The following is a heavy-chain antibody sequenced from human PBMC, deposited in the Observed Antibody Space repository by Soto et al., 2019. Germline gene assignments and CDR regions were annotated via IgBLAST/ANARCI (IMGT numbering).Heavy chain of an antibody. Sequence: SETLSLTCTFSGCSISSYYWSWIRQPPGKGLEWIGYIYYSGSTNYNPSLKSRVTISVDTSKNQFSLKLSSVTAADTAVYYCARSPYSSSFHYYYYGMDVWGQGTTVTVSS. V-gene: IGHV4-59*01. J-gene: IGHJ6*02. CDR1: GCSISSYY. CDR2: IYYSGST. D-gene: IGHD6-6*01. CDR3: ARSPYSSSFHYYYYGMDV.